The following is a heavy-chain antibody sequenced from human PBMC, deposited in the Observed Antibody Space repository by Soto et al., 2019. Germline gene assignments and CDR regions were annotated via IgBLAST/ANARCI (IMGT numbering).Heavy chain of an antibody. CDR2: ISSSSSYI. CDR3: AREGILGAAAGSNYYYGMDV. D-gene: IGHD6-13*01. V-gene: IGHV3-21*01. J-gene: IGHJ6*02. CDR1: GFTFSSYS. Sequence: GGSLRLSCAASGFTFSSYSMNWVRQAPGKGLEWVSSISSSSSYIYYADSVKGRFTISRDNAKNSLYLQMNSLRAEDTAVYYCAREGILGAAAGSNYYYGMDVWGQGTTVTVSS.